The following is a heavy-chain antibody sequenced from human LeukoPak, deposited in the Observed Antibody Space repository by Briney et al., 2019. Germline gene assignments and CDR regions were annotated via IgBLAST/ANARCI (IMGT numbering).Heavy chain of an antibody. V-gene: IGHV4-59*01. CDR1: TDSTNTYY. CDR2: IYHSGST. Sequence: SETPSLTCSVSTDSTNTYYWSWIRQSPGKGLEWIGHIYHSGSTDYKPSFKNRVTISIDMSRKEFSLKLTSVTVADTAMYYCVRLRWELLAPYFDYWGQGAFVIVSS. D-gene: IGHD2-15*01. J-gene: IGHJ4*02. CDR3: VRLRWELLAPYFDY.